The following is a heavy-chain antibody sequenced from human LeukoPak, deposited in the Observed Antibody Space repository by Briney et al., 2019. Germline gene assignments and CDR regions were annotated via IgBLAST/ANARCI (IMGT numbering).Heavy chain of an antibody. CDR1: GGSISSSSYY. J-gene: IGHJ4*02. D-gene: IGHD1-7*01. Sequence: SETLSLTCTVSGGSISSSSYYWGWIRQPPGKGLEWIGSIYYSGSTYYNPSLKSRVTISVDTSKNQFSLKLSSVTAADTAVYYCARHSELGFPSSYFDYWGQGTLVTVSS. V-gene: IGHV4-39*01. CDR2: IYYSGST. CDR3: ARHSELGFPSSYFDY.